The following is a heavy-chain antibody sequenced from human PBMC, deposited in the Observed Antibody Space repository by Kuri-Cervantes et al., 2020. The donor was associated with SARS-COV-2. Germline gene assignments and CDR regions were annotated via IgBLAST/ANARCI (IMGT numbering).Heavy chain of an antibody. V-gene: IGHV7-4-1*02. CDR3: ARDGYVHCGSVSCFDY. J-gene: IGHJ4*02. CDR2: INTNTGNP. Sequence: ASVKVSCKASGYTFTSYAMNWMRQAPGQGLEWMGWINTNTGNPTYAQGFTGRFVFSLDTSASTAYLQISALKAEDTAVYYCARDGYVHCGSVSCFDYWGQGTLVTVSS. D-gene: IGHD2-2*01. CDR1: GYTFTSYA.